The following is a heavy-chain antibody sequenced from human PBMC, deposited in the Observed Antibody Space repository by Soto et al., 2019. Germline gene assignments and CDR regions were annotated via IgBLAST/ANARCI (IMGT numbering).Heavy chain of an antibody. Sequence: GESLKISCKGSGYSSTSYWIGWVRQMPGKGLEWMGIIYPGDSDTRYSPSFQGQVTISADKSISTAYLQWSSLKASDTAMYYCARLVVVAATPSPFDPWGQGTLVTVSS. CDR1: GYSSTSYW. J-gene: IGHJ5*02. D-gene: IGHD2-15*01. CDR3: ARLVVVAATPSPFDP. V-gene: IGHV5-51*01. CDR2: IYPGDSDT.